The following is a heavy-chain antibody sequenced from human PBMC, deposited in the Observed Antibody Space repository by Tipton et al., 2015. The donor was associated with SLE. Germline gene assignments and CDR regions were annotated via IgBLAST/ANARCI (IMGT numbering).Heavy chain of an antibody. D-gene: IGHD6-13*01. CDR1: GGSISSDSYY. V-gene: IGHV4-61*02. CDR2: IYTSGST. J-gene: IGHJ4*02. CDR3: ARGGVAAAGTYY. Sequence: TLSLTCTVSGGSISSDSYYWSWIRQPAGKGLEWIGRIYTSGSTNYNPSLKDRVTISVDTSKNQFSLKLGSVTAADTAVYYCARGGVAAAGTYYWGQGTLVTVSS.